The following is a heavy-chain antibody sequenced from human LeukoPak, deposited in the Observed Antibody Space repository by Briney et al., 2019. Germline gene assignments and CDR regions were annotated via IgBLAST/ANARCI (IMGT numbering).Heavy chain of an antibody. V-gene: IGHV4-39*07. Sequence: PSETLSLTCTVSGGSTSSSSYYWGWIRQAPGKGLEWIGSVYYSGSTYYNPSLKGRVTMSVDTSKNQFSLKLSSVTAADTAIYYCARDTLEIRRNYYYYYMDVWGKGTTVTISS. D-gene: IGHD3-10*01. CDR1: GGSTSSSSYY. CDR3: ARDTLEIRRNYYYYYMDV. J-gene: IGHJ6*03. CDR2: VYYSGST.